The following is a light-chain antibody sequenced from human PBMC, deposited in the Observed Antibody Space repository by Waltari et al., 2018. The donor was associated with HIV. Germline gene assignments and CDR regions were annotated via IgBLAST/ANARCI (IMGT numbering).Light chain of an antibody. J-gene: IGLJ1*01. V-gene: IGLV1-36*01. CDR3: AAWDDSLNGYV. CDR2: YDN. Sequence: TQSSSISAAPGQAITISCSGSTSNIAKNYVSWYRHLPGKAPKLLIYYDNLLPSGVSDRFSGSKSGTSASLAISGLQSEDEADYYCAAWDDSLNGYVFGTGTKVTVL. CDR1: TSNIAKNY.